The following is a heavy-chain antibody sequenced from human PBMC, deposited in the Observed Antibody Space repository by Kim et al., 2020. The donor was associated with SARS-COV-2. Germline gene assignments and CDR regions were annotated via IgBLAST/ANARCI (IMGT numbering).Heavy chain of an antibody. Sequence: TNYSPSFQGHVTISADKSISTAYLQWSSLKASDTAMYYCASTPGAGTRDYWGQGTLVTVSS. V-gene: IGHV5-10-1*01. D-gene: IGHD6-19*01. J-gene: IGHJ4*02. CDR3: ASTPGAGTRDY. CDR2: T.